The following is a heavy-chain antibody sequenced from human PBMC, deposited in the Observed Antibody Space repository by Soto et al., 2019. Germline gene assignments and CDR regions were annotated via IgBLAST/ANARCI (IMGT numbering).Heavy chain of an antibody. V-gene: IGHV1-2*04. CDR1: GYTFTGYY. CDR2: INPNSGGT. J-gene: IGHJ6*02. CDR3: ARDYEVSSSWYGSYYYGMDV. D-gene: IGHD6-13*01. Sequence: GASVKVSCKASGYTFTGYYMHWVRQAPGQGLEWMGWINPNSGGTNYAQKFQGWVTMTGDTSISTAYMELSRLRSDDTAVYYCARDYEVSSSWYGSYYYGMDVWGQGTTVTVSS.